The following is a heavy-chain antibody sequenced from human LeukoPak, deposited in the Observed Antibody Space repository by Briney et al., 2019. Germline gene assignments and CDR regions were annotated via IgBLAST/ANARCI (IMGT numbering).Heavy chain of an antibody. CDR3: ARDLGYCSGGSCYNWFDP. D-gene: IGHD2-15*01. CDR2: ISPILGTA. V-gene: IGHV1-69*08. J-gene: IGHJ5*02. Sequence: SVKVSCKASGGTFSSYTISWVRQAPGQGLEWMGRISPILGTANYAQKFQGRVTITADKSTSTAYMELSSLRSEDTAVYYCARDLGYCSGGSCYNWFDPWGQGTLVTVSS. CDR1: GGTFSSYT.